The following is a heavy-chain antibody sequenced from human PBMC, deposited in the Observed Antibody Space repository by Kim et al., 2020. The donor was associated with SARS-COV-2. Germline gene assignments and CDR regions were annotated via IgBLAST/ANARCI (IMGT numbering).Heavy chain of an antibody. CDR2: ISYDGTNK. V-gene: IGHV3-30*18. CDR3: AKGEGFGFDP. J-gene: IGHJ5*02. Sequence: GGSLRLSCAASGFTFSNYGMHWVRQAPGKGLEWVALISYDGTNKYYADSVKGRFTISRDNSKHTLYLQMNSLRTEDMAVYYCAKGEGFGFDPWGQGTLVTVSS. CDR1: GFTFSNYG. D-gene: IGHD3-10*01.